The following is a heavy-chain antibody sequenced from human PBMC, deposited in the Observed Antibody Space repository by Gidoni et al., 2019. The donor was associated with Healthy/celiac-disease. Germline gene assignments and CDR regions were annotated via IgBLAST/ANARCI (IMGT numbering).Heavy chain of an antibody. V-gene: IGHV3-48*01. Sequence: EVQLVESGGGLVQPGGSLRLSCAASGFTFSSYSMNWVRQAPGKGLEWVSYNSSSSSTIYYADSVKGRFTISRDNAKNSLYLQMNSLRAEDTAVYYCARDLRAIYFDYWGQGTLVTVSS. CDR2: NSSSSSTI. CDR1: GFTFSSYS. CDR3: ARDLRAIYFDY. J-gene: IGHJ4*02.